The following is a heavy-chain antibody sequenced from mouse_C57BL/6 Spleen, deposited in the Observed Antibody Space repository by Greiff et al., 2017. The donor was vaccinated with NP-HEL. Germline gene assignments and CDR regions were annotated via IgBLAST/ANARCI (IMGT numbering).Heavy chain of an antibody. CDR1: GYSITSGYY. CDR3: ARDGVW. D-gene: IGHD2-10*02. Sequence: DVKLQESGPGLVKPSQSLSLTCSVTGYSITSGYYWNWIRQFPGNKLEWMGYISYDGSNNYNPSLKNRISITRDTSKNQFFLKLNSVTTEDTATYYCARDGVWWGQGTTLTVSS. J-gene: IGHJ2*01. V-gene: IGHV3-6*01. CDR2: ISYDGSN.